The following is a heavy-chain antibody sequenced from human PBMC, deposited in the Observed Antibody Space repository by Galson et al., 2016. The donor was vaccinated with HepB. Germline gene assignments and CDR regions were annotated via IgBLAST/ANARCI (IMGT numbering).Heavy chain of an antibody. CDR3: ARGGGGNHFDY. J-gene: IGHJ4*02. CDR1: GFTVSSNY. Sequence: SLSLSCAASGFTVSSNYMSCVRQAPGKGLEWVSIIYSDGDTYYADSVKGRFTISRDNSKNTLYLQMNSLRAEDTAVYYCARGGGGNHFDYWGQGTLVTVSS. D-gene: IGHD4-23*01. V-gene: IGHV3-53*01. CDR2: IYSDGDT.